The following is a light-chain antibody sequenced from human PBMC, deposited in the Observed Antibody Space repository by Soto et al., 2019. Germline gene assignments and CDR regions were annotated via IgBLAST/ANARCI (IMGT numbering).Light chain of an antibody. Sequence: LPQPASVSWSPAQSITIACTVTISDVGGYQYFSWYQHHPGKAPKLIIFAVTNRPSGVSNRFSGSKSGNTASLTISGLQAEDEADYQCASYAARSTLGVFGTGPKVTVL. CDR1: ISDVGGYQY. V-gene: IGLV2-14*01. CDR3: ASYAARSTLGV. CDR2: AVT. J-gene: IGLJ1*01.